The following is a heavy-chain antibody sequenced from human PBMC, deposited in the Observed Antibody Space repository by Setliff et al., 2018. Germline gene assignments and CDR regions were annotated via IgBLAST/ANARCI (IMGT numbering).Heavy chain of an antibody. J-gene: IGHJ4*02. CDR1: GGSISSGHY. Sequence: PSETLSLTCTVSGGSISSGHYWGWIRQPPGKGLEWIGYIYYSGSTYYNPSLKSRVTISMDTSKNQFSLKVSSVTAADTAVYYCARSFSRREKFLLDYWGQGALVTVSS. CDR2: IYYSGST. CDR3: ARSFSRREKFLLDY. V-gene: IGHV4-38-2*02.